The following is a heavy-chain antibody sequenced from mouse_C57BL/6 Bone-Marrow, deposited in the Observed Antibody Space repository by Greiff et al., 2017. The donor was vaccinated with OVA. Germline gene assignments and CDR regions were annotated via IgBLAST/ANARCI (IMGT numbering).Heavy chain of an antibody. Sequence: EVKLQQSGPELVKPGASVKISCKASGYTFTDYYMNWVKQSHGKSLEWIGDINPNNGGTSYNQKFKGKATLTVDKSSSTAYMELRSLTSEDSAVYYCARRGHNKDYFDYWGQGATLTVSS. CDR1: GYTFTDYY. J-gene: IGHJ2*01. CDR3: ARRGHNKDYFDY. V-gene: IGHV1-26*01. CDR2: INPNNGGT. D-gene: IGHD3-1*01.